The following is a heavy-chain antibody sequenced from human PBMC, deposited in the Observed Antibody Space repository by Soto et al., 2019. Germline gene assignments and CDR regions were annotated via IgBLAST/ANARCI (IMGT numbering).Heavy chain of an antibody. Sequence: GGSLRLSCVVPGSVFIGYGMHWVRQAPGKGLEWVAVIWHDGSEIYYADSVKGRLTISRDNSKNTLHLQMNSLRAEDTAVYYCAKDPQQLIVYFDYWVQGTQVSVPS. CDR2: IWHDGSEI. D-gene: IGHD6-13*01. CDR3: AKDPQQLIVYFDY. CDR1: GSVFIGYG. J-gene: IGHJ4*02. V-gene: IGHV3-33*06.